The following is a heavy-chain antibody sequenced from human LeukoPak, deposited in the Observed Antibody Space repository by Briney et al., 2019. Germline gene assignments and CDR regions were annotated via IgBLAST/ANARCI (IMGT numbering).Heavy chain of an antibody. CDR1: GASISSGSYY. J-gene: IGHJ6*03. D-gene: IGHD3-16*02. V-gene: IGHV4-61*02. Sequence: SQTLSLTCTVSGASISSGSYYWNWIRQPAGRGLEWIGRIYTSGSTNYNPSLKSRVTVSLHTSKNQFSLKLSSVTAADKAVYYCANRIPDSYYYDMDFWGKGTTVTVSS. CDR2: IYTSGST. CDR3: ANRIPDSYYYDMDF.